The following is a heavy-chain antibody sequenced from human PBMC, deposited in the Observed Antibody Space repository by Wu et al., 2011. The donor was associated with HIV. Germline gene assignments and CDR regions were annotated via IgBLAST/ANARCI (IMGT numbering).Heavy chain of an antibody. V-gene: IGHV1-69-2*01. CDR1: GYTFSDYH. D-gene: IGHD6-19*01. CDR2: IDPEDHKT. Sequence: EVQLVQSGAEMRKPGTTVKISCKVSGYTFSDYHIHWVQQAPGKGLEWMGLIDPEDHKTIYAGKFQGRVTMTADTSTDTTYMELRSLRSEDTATYYCTTLPVAGTLVLXSFDYWGQGTVVTVSS. CDR3: TTLPVAGTLVLXSFDY. J-gene: IGHJ4*02.